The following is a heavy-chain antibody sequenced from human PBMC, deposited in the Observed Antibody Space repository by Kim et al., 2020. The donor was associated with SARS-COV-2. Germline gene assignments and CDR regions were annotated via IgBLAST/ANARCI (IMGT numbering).Heavy chain of an antibody. D-gene: IGHD3-10*01. CDR2: INTNTGNP. CDR3: ARARSSLLWFGDGAFDI. CDR1: GYTFSSYA. V-gene: IGHV7-4-1*02. J-gene: IGHJ3*02. Sequence: ASVKVSCKASGYTFSSYAMNWVRQASGQGLEWMGWINTNTGNPTYAQGFTGRFVFSLDTSVSTAYLQISSLKPEDTAVYYCARARSSLLWFGDGAFDIWGQGTMVTVSS.